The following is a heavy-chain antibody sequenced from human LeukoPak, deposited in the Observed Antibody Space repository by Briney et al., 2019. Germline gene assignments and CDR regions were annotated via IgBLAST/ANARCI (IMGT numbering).Heavy chain of an antibody. CDR2: INPNSGGT. D-gene: IGHD6-19*01. CDR3: ARVKAVAPYYFDY. V-gene: IGHV1-2*02. Sequence: ASVKVSCKASGYTFTGCYMHWVRQAPGQGLEWMGWINPNSGGTNYAQKFQGRVTMTRDTSISTAYMELSRLRSDDTAVYYCARVKAVAPYYFDYWGQGTLVTVSS. CDR1: GYTFTGCY. J-gene: IGHJ4*02.